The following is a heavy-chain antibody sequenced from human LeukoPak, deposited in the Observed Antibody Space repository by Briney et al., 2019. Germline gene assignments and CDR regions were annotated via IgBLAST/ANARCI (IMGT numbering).Heavy chain of an antibody. V-gene: IGHV1-2*02. CDR1: DYTFTSYG. CDR3: ARDQIGSDAFDI. J-gene: IGHJ3*02. Sequence: ASVKVSCKASDYTFTSYGISWVRQAPGQGLEWMGWINPNSGGTNYAQKFQGRVTMTRDTSISTAYMELSRLRSDDTAVYYCARDQIGSDAFDIWGQGTMVTVSS. D-gene: IGHD2/OR15-2a*01. CDR2: INPNSGGT.